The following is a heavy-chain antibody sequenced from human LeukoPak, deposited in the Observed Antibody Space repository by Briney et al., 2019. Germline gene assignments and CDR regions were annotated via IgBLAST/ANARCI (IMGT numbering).Heavy chain of an antibody. V-gene: IGHV3-53*05. CDR1: GFPVSSNY. CDR2: IYSGGST. CDR3: ARASYTNDFWSGYYDFDY. D-gene: IGHD3-3*01. J-gene: IGHJ4*02. Sequence: AGGSLLLSCAASGFPVSSNYMSWVRQAPGKGLEGVSVIYSGGSTYYADSVKGRFTISRDNSKNTLYLQMNSLRAEDTAVYYCARASYTNDFWSGYYDFDYWGQGTLVTVSS.